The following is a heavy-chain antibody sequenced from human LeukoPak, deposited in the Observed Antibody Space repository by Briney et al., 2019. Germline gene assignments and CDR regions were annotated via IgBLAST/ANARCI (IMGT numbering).Heavy chain of an antibody. CDR2: IYYSGST. Sequence: SETLSLTCTVSGGSMSSINYYWGWIRPPPGKGLEWIGSIYYSGSTYYNPSLKSRVTIFADTSRNQFSLKLSSVTARDTAVYYCASYVSRTMRDSWGQGTLVSVSS. V-gene: IGHV4-39*01. D-gene: IGHD3-16*01. J-gene: IGHJ4*02. CDR3: ASYVSRTMRDS. CDR1: GGSMSSINYY.